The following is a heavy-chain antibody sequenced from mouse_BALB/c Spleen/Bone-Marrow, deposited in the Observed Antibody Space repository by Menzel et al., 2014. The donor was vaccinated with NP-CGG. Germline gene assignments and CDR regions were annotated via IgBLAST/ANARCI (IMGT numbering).Heavy chain of an antibody. CDR1: GYSFXSYW. D-gene: IGHD5-1*01. CDR3: TVSLTLYYFDY. J-gene: IGHJ2*01. Sequence: EVQLVESGTVLARPGASVKMSCKASGYSFXSYWMHWVKQRPGQGLEWIGAIYPGNSNTNYNQKFKGKAKLTAVTSASTAYMEFSSLTNEDSAVYYCTVSLTLYYFDYWGQGTTLTVSS. V-gene: IGHV1-5*01. CDR2: IYPGNSNT.